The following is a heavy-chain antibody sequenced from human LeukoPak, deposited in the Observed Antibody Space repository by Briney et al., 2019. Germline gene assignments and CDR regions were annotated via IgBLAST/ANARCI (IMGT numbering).Heavy chain of an antibody. V-gene: IGHV3-11*05. CDR1: GFTFSDYY. Sequence: KAGGSLRLSCAASGFTFSDYYMSWIRQAPGKGLEWISYISSSSSSYTNYVDSVKGRFTISRDNAKNSLYLQMNSLRAEDTAVYYCVRAVSVSSYYFDCWGQGTLVTVSS. J-gene: IGHJ4*02. D-gene: IGHD5/OR15-5a*01. CDR3: VRAVSVSSYYFDC. CDR2: ISSSSSSYT.